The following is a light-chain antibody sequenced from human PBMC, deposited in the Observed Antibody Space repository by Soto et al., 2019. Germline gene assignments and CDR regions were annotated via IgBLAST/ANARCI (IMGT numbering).Light chain of an antibody. Sequence: QSALTQPASVSGSPGQSITISCTGTSSDVGGYNYVSWYQQHPGEAPKLMIYDVSNRPSGVSNRFSGSKSGNTASLTISVLQAEDEADYYCSSYTSSSSYVVGTGTKVTVL. CDR3: SSYTSSSSYV. CDR2: DVS. CDR1: SSDVGGYNY. J-gene: IGLJ1*01. V-gene: IGLV2-14*01.